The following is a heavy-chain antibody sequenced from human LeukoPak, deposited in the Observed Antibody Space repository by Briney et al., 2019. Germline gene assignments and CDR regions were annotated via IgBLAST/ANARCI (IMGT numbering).Heavy chain of an antibody. CDR1: XFTFSSYA. J-gene: IGHJ4*02. V-gene: IGHV3-23*01. CDR2: ISGSGGST. D-gene: IGHD2-21*02. CDR3: AKDAGGYGYTYYFDY. Sequence: SLRLSCAAXXFTFSSYAMSWVRQAPGKGLEWVSAISGSGGSTYYADSVKGRFTISRDNSKNTLYLQMNSLRAEDTAVYYCAKDAGGYGYTYYFDYWGQGTLVTVSS.